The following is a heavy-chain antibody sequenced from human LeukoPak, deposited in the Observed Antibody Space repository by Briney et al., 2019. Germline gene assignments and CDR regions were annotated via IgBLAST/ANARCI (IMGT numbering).Heavy chain of an antibody. CDR2: IHSGTGDT. CDR1: GYSFRDHH. CDR3: SSHYGPGPV. D-gene: IGHD3-10*01. J-gene: IGHJ4*02. Sequence: ASVKVSCKALGYSFRDHHVIWVRQAPGQGLEWMRWIHSGTGDTKFGQNFQGRLTMTWDTSITTAYMDLIELTSDDTAVYYCSSHYGPGPVWGQGTLVTASS. V-gene: IGHV1-2*02.